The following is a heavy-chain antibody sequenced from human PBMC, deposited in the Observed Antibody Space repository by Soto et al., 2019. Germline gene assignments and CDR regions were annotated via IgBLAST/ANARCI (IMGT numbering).Heavy chain of an antibody. Sequence: GGSLRLFCAASGFTFSSYDMSWVRQAPGKGLEWVSVTTADGSKEYYADSVKGRFTISRDNSKNTLYLQMNSLRADDTAVFYCARAEYTSGWYFMGIDYWGQGTLVTVSS. CDR1: GFTFSSYD. CDR3: ARAEYTSGWYFMGIDY. V-gene: IGHV3-30*03. J-gene: IGHJ4*02. CDR2: TTADGSKE. D-gene: IGHD6-19*01.